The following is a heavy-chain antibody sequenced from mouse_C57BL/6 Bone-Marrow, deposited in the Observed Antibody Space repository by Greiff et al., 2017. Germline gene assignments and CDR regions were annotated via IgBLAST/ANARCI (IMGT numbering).Heavy chain of an antibody. V-gene: IGHV10-3*01. D-gene: IGHD2-3*01. Sequence: EVQLVESGGGLVQPKGSLKLSCAASGFTFNTYAMHWVRQAPGKGLEWVARIRSKSSNYATYYADSVKDRFTISRDDSQSMLYLQMNNLKTEDTAVYYCVREDGYHWYFDVWGTGTTVTVSS. CDR2: IRSKSSNYAT. CDR3: VREDGYHWYFDV. J-gene: IGHJ1*03. CDR1: GFTFNTYA.